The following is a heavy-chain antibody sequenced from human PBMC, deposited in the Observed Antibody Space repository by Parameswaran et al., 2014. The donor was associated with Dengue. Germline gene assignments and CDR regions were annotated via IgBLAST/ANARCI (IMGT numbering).Heavy chain of an antibody. CDR2: IYTGGST. J-gene: IGHJ4*02. Sequence: RWIRQPPGKGLEWVSVIYTGGSTLHADSVKGRFSISRDNSKNTVYLQMNSLRVEDTAVYFCARGRGKYSYGHHDCWGQGTLVTVSS. V-gene: IGHV3-53*01. CDR3: ARGRGKYSYGHHDC. D-gene: IGHD5-18*01.